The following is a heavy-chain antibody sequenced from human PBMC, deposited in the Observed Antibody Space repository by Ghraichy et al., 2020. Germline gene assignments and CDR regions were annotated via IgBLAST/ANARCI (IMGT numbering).Heavy chain of an antibody. J-gene: IGHJ4*02. CDR1: GFTFSSYA. V-gene: IGHV3-23*01. CDR3: AKDRALGGGSCFDY. CDR2: ISGSGANT. D-gene: IGHD2-15*01. Sequence: GGSLRLSCAASGFTFSSYAMSWVRQAPGKGLEWVSAISGSGANTYYAVSVNGRFTISRDNSKNTLYLQMNSLRAEDTAEYYCAKDRALGGGSCFDYWGQGALVTVSS.